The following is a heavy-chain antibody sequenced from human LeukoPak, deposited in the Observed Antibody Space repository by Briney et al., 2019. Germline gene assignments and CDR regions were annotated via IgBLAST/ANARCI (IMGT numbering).Heavy chain of an antibody. D-gene: IGHD2-2*01. CDR1: GGTFSSYA. Sequence: ASVKVSCKASGGTFSSYAISWVRQAPGQGLEWMGGIIPIFGTANDAQKFKGRVTITTDESTSTAYMELSSLRSEDTAVYYCARSVVPEGGLDPWGQGNLFTVSS. CDR2: IIPIFGTA. J-gene: IGHJ5*02. CDR3: ARSVVPEGGLDP. V-gene: IGHV1-69*05.